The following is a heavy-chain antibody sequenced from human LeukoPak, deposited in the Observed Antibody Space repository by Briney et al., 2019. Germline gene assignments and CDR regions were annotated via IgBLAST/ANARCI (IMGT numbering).Heavy chain of an antibody. J-gene: IGHJ5*02. D-gene: IGHD2-2*02. V-gene: IGHV1-46*01. Sequence: XXRQAXGXGXEWMGIINPSGGSTSYAQKFQGRVTMTRDTSTSTVYMELSSLRSEDTAVYYCARDRPPCSSTSCYKRYNWFDPWGQGTLVTVSS. CDR2: INPSGGST. CDR3: ARDRPPCSSTSCYKRYNWFDP.